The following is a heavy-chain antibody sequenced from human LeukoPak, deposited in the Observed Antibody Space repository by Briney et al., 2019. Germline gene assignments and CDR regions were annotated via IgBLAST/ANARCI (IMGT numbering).Heavy chain of an antibody. D-gene: IGHD6-13*01. CDR2: IFYSGST. Sequence: SETLSLTCTVSSGSISTSNYYWGWVRQPPGKALEWIGNIFYSGSTYYSPSLKSRVTISVDTSKNQFSLKLSSVTAADTAVYYCARASSWYGGEFDYWGQGTLVTVSS. J-gene: IGHJ4*02. CDR3: ARASSWYGGEFDY. V-gene: IGHV4-39*07. CDR1: SGSISTSNYY.